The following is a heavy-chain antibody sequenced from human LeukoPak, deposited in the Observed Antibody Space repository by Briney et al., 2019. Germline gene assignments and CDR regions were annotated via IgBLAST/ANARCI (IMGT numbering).Heavy chain of an antibody. CDR2: ISSSSTTI. CDR3: ARDKLGIDY. Sequence: GGSLRLSCADSGFTFSTYAMNWVRQAPGKGLEWVSYISSSSTTIYYADSVKGRFTISRDNAKESLYLQMNTLRAEDTAVYYCARDKLGIDYWGQGTLVTVSS. V-gene: IGHV3-48*01. CDR1: GFTFSTYA. J-gene: IGHJ4*02. D-gene: IGHD7-27*01.